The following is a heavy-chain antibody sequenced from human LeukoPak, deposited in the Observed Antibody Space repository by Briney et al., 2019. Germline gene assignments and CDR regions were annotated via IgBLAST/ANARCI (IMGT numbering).Heavy chain of an antibody. CDR1: GFTFSSYW. D-gene: IGHD2-15*01. CDR2: IEPDGSEK. V-gene: IGHV3-7*04. J-gene: IGHJ4*02. CDR3: ARGGRFRTFDY. Sequence: GGSLRLSCAASGFTFSSYWMSWVRQAPGKGVEWVANIEPDGSEKYYVDSVKGRFTISRDNAKNSLYLQMNGLRAGDTAVYFCARGGRFRTFDYWGQGTLVTVSS.